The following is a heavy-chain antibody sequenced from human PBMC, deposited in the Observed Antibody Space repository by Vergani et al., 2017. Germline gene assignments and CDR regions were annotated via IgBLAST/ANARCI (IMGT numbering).Heavy chain of an antibody. CDR3: ARVTAVHGAIWFDP. CDR2: TYYRSKWSN. V-gene: IGHV6-1*01. CDR1: GDSVPNNKTT. J-gene: IGHJ5*02. D-gene: IGHD4/OR15-4a*01. Sequence: QVQLQQSGPGLVRPSQTLSLTCVISGDSVPNNKTTWNWIRQSPSRGLEWLGRTYYRSKWSNDYAESVKSQLTIDPDTSKKLFSLHLNSVTPEDTAVYYYARVTAVHGAIWFDPWGQGTLVTDCS.